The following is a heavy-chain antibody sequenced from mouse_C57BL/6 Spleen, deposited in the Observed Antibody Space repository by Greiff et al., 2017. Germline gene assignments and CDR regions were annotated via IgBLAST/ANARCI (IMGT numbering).Heavy chain of an antibody. CDR2: IDPSDSET. D-gene: IGHD2-5*01. Sequence: QVQLQQPGAELVRPGSSVKLSCKASGYTFTSYWMHWVKQRPIQGLEWIGNIDPSDSETHYNQKFKDKATLTVDKSSSTAYMQLSSLTSEDSAVYYCAREEYSNSTLFAYWGQGTLVTVSA. CDR3: AREEYSNSTLFAY. J-gene: IGHJ3*01. CDR1: GYTFTSYW. V-gene: IGHV1-52*01.